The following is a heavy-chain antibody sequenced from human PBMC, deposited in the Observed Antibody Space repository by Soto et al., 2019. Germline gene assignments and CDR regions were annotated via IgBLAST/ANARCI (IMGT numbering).Heavy chain of an antibody. D-gene: IGHD2-15*01. J-gene: IGHJ3*02. V-gene: IGHV3-23*01. CDR2: VTADGGT. CDR1: GFTVSSHA. Sequence: EVQVLESGGGLVQPGGSLRLSCEGSGFTVSSHAMTWIRQAPGKGPEWVSTVTADGGTYYADSVKGRFAMSRDTSENTRCLQMNSLGAEDTAAYYCAPHVSCSGGSCQYDAFAIRGQGTMVTVSS. CDR3: APHVSCSGGSCQYDAFAI.